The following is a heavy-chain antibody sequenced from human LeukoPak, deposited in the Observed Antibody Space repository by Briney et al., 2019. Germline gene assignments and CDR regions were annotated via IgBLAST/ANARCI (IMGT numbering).Heavy chain of an antibody. V-gene: IGHV3-66*01. J-gene: IGHJ6*03. CDR1: GFTVSSNY. Sequence: GGSLRLSCAASGFTVSSNYMSWVRQAPGKGLELVSIIYSGGSTYYADSVKGRFTISRDNSKNTLYLQMNSLRAEDTAVYYCARDRTGQQLISRKEYYYTDVWGKGTTVTISS. CDR3: ARDRTGQQLISRKEYYYTDV. D-gene: IGHD4-11*01. CDR2: IYSGGST.